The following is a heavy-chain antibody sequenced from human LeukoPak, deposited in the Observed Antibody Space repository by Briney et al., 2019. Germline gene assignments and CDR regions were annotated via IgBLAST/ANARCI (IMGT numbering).Heavy chain of an antibody. D-gene: IGHD2-2*01. Sequence: PGGSLRLSCAASGFTVSTYCMTWVRQPPGKGLECVSVIYSGGSTYYADSVKGRFTASRDNSKNPLYLQMNSLRAEATAMYYCARGLGYCTSTTCLLTFDYWGQGTLVTVSS. CDR1: GFTVSTYC. CDR3: ARGLGYCTSTTCLLTFDY. CDR2: IYSGGST. V-gene: IGHV3-53*03. J-gene: IGHJ4*02.